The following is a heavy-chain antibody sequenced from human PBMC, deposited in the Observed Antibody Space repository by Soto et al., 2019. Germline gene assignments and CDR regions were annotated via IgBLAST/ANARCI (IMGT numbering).Heavy chain of an antibody. J-gene: IGHJ5*02. CDR2: ISGYNGKT. CDR1: GYMFNSYG. Sequence: QVQLVQSGAEVKKRGASVKVSCKASGYMFNSYGMSWLRQAPGQGLEWIGWISGYNGKTDLAQKFQGRVTMTTEASTSTVYLELTSLRFDATALYYCARDETYTAGWYFEPRGQGTLVTVPS. V-gene: IGHV1-18*01. CDR3: ARDETYTAGWYFEP. D-gene: IGHD6-19*01.